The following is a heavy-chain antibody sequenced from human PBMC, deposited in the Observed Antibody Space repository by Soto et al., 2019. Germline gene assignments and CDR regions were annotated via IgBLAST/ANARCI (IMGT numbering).Heavy chain of an antibody. Sequence: SETLSLTCTVSGGSISSYYWSWIRQPPGKGLEWIGYIYYSGSTNYNPSLKSRVTISVDTSKNQFSLKLSFVTAADTAVYYCARHHSSGWYYFDYWGQGTLVTVSS. CDR2: IYYSGST. J-gene: IGHJ4*02. D-gene: IGHD6-19*01. CDR1: GGSISSYY. CDR3: ARHHSSGWYYFDY. V-gene: IGHV4-59*08.